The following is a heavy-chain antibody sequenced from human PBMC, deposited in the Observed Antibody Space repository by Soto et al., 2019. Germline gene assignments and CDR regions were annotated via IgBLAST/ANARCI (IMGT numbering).Heavy chain of an antibody. CDR2: ISADNGVT. V-gene: IGHV1-18*01. Sequence: QVQLVQSGTEVKKPGASVKVSCKASDYTFTNYGITWVRQAPGQGLEWMGWISADNGVTNYAQKLQGRVTMTTDTATSTGYMELRNLRSDDTAVYYCARRGVLPDYWGQGTLVTVSS. CDR3: ARRGVLPDY. J-gene: IGHJ4*02. D-gene: IGHD3-10*01. CDR1: DYTFTNYG.